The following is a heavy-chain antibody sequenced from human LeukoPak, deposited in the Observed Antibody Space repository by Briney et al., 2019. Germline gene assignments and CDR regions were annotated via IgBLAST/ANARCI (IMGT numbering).Heavy chain of an antibody. D-gene: IGHD2-2*01. CDR3: ASTERCSTTCPLDY. CDR1: GGSFRGYY. CDR2: INHSGST. J-gene: IGHJ4*02. V-gene: IGHV4-34*01. Sequence: SETLSLTCAVYGGSFRGYYWSWIRQPPGKGLEWIGEINHSGSTNYNPSLKSRVTISLDTSMKKFSLKLNSATAADTAVYYCASTERCSTTCPLDYWGQGTLVTVSS.